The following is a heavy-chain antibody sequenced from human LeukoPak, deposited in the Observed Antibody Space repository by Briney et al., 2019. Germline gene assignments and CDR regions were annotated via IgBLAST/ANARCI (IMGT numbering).Heavy chain of an antibody. V-gene: IGHV1-2*02. Sequence: ASVKVSCKASGYTFTGYYMHWVRQAPGQRLEWMGWINPNSGGTNYAQKFQGRVTMTRDTSISTAYMELSRLRSDDTAVYYCARCPSGYDDFDIWGQGTMVTVSS. CDR2: INPNSGGT. CDR3: ARCPSGYDDFDI. J-gene: IGHJ3*02. D-gene: IGHD1-26*01. CDR1: GYTFTGYY.